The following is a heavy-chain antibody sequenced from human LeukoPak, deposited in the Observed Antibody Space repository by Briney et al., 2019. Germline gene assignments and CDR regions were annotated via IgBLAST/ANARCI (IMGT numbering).Heavy chain of an antibody. D-gene: IGHD6-19*01. J-gene: IGHJ5*02. CDR3: ARVTVAGRSPLDP. Sequence: GASVTVSCKASGYTFTSYGIRWVRQAPGQGVEWMGWISAYNGNTNYAQKLQGSVTMTTDTSTSTAYMELRSLRSDDTAVYYCARVTVAGRSPLDPWGQGTLVTVSS. V-gene: IGHV1-18*01. CDR2: ISAYNGNT. CDR1: GYTFTSYG.